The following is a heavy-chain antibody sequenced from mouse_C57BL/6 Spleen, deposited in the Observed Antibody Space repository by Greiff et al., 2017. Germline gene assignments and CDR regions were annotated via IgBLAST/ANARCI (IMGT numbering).Heavy chain of an antibody. D-gene: IGHD4-1*01. CDR3: ARFGNAMDY. CDR2: IDPSASYT. CDR1: GYTFTSYW. J-gene: IGHJ4*01. V-gene: IGHV1-50*01. Sequence: QVQLQQPGAELVKPGASVKLSCKASGYTFTSYWMQWVKQRPGQGLEWIGEIDPSASYTKYNQQFKGKAPLTVDTSSRTAYRQLSSLTSEDTAVYYCARFGNAMDYWGQGTAGTVSS.